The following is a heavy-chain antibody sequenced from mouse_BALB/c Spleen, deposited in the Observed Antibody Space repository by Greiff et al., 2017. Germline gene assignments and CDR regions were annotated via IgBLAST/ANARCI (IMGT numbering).Heavy chain of an antibody. Sequence: EVKLVESGGGLVQPGGSMKLSCVASGFTFSSYWMSWVRQSPEKGLEWVAEIRLKSDNYATHYAESVKGKFTISRDDSKSRLYLQMNSLRAEDTGIYYCTGYDYAMDYWGQGTSVTVSS. CDR2: IRLKSDNYAT. CDR3: TGYDYAMDY. V-gene: IGHV6-3*03. J-gene: IGHJ4*01. CDR1: GFTFSSYW.